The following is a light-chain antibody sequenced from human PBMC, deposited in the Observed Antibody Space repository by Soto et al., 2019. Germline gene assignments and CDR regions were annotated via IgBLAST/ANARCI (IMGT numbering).Light chain of an antibody. CDR1: QSLLHSDGQTY. Sequence: DIVMTQTPLSLSVTPGQPASISCKSSQSLLHSDGQTYFYWYLQKPGQPPQLLIYEVSNRFSGVSSMLIGTGSRTYFTLKISRMEAEDDTVYHFMRSVQLPWTFGQGNKVEIK. J-gene: IGKJ1*01. CDR3: MRSVQLPWT. V-gene: IGKV2D-29*01. CDR2: EVS.